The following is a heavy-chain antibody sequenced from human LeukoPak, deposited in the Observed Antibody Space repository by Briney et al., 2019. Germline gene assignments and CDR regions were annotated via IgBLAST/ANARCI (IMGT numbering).Heavy chain of an antibody. D-gene: IGHD3-10*01. Sequence: SETLSLTCTVSGGSISSSSYYWGWIRQPPGKGLEWIVSLYYSGSTYYNPSLKSRVTISVDTSKNQFSLKLSSVTAADTAVYYCARQGVTMVRGLSEINWFDPWGQGTLVTVSS. CDR2: LYYSGST. CDR3: ARQGVTMVRGLSEINWFDP. V-gene: IGHV4-39*01. CDR1: GGSISSSSYY. J-gene: IGHJ5*02.